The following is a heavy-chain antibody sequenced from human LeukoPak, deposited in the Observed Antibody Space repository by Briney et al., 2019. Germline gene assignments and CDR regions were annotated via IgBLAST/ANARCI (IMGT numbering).Heavy chain of an antibody. CDR2: INPNSGGT. CDR3: ARVVHYYYYMDV. CDR1: GYTFTGYY. J-gene: IGHJ6*03. V-gene: IGHV1-2*02. Sequence: ASVKVSCKASGYTFTGYYMHWVRQAPGQGLERMGWINPNSGGTNYAQKFQGRVTMTRDTSISTAYMELSRLRSDDTAVYYCARVVHYYYYMDVWGKGTTVTVSS.